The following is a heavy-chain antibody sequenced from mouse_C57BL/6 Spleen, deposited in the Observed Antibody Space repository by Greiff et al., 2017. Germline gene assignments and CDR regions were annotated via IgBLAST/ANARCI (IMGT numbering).Heavy chain of an antibody. V-gene: IGHV1-80*01. CDR2: IYPGDGDT. Sequence: VKLMESGAELVKPGASVKISCKASGYAFSSYWMNWVKQRPGKGLEWIGQIYPGDGDTNYNGKFKGKATLTADKSSSTAYMQLSSLTSEDSAVYFCAGEHAAQATPFADWGQGTLVTVSA. D-gene: IGHD3-2*02. CDR3: AGEHAAQATPFAD. J-gene: IGHJ3*01. CDR1: GYAFSSYW.